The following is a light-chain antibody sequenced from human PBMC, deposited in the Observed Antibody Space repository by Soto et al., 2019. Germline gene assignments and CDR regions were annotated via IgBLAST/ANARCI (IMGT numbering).Light chain of an antibody. V-gene: IGKV3-11*01. J-gene: IGKJ1*01. CDR1: QSVGSS. CDR2: DAS. Sequence: EIVLTQSPATLSLSPGERGSLSCRASQSVGSSLAWYQQKPGQAPRLLIYDASNRATGIPARFSGSGSGTDFPLPISSLEPEDFAVYYCQQRSNWPRTFGQGTRVEIK. CDR3: QQRSNWPRT.